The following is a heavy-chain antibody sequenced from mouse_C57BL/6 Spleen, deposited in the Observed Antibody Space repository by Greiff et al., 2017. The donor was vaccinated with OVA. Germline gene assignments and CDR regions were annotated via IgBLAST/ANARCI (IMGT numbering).Heavy chain of an antibody. V-gene: IGHV1-64*01. Sequence: VQLQRPGAELVKPGASVKLSCKASGYTFTSYWMHWVKQRPGQGLEWIGMIHPNSGSTNYNEKFKSKATLTVDKSSSTAYMQLSSLTSEDSAVYYCARPYYYGSSYWYFDVWGTGTTVTVSS. J-gene: IGHJ1*03. CDR1: GYTFTSYW. CDR3: ARPYYYGSSYWYFDV. CDR2: IHPNSGST. D-gene: IGHD1-1*01.